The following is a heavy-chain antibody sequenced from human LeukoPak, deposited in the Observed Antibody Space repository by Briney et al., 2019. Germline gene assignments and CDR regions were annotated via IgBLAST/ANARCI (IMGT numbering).Heavy chain of an antibody. J-gene: IGHJ4*02. CDR2: IYYSGST. V-gene: IGHV4-39*01. CDR3: ARIPSGYDLGSAY. Sequence: SETLSLTCTVSGGSISSSSYYWGWIRQPPGKGLEWIGSIYYSGSTYYNPSLKSRVTISVDTSKNQFSLKLSSVTAADTAVYYCARIPSGYDLGSAYWGQGTLVTVSS. D-gene: IGHD5-12*01. CDR1: GGSISSSSYY.